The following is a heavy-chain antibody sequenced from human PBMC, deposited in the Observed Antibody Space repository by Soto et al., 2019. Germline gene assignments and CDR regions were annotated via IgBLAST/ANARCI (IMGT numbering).Heavy chain of an antibody. D-gene: IGHD3-10*01. Sequence: RLLESGGGLVQPGGSLRRSCTASGFTFKIYAMSWVRQARAKGQEWVSGITASASTTYYGDSAKGRITISRENSKNAPPLQVQSLRLQDPAVYYCPRRLRFRASSPHSYAMDVWCQGDTVTGSS. CDR1: GFTFKIYA. CDR3: PRRLRFRASSPHSYAMDV. V-gene: IGHV3-23*01. CDR2: ITASASTT. J-gene: IGHJ6*01.